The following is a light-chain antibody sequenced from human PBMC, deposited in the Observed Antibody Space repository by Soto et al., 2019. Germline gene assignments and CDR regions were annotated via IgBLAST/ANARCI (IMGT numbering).Light chain of an antibody. J-gene: IGLJ2*01. CDR3: QSYDSSLSGSV. CDR2: HNS. V-gene: IGLV1-40*01. CDR1: SSNIGAGYD. Sequence: QSVLTQPPSVSGAPGQRVTISCTGSSSNIGAGYDVHWYQQLPGTAPKLLIYHNSNRPSGVPDRFSGSKSGTSASLAITGLQAEDEADYYCQSYDSSLSGSVFGGGTKLTVL.